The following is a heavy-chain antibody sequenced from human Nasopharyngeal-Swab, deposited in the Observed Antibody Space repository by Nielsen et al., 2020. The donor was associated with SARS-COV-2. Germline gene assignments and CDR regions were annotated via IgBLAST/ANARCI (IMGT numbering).Heavy chain of an antibody. V-gene: IGHV3-74*01. J-gene: IGHJ2*01. CDR3: ARGASTLSNWYFDL. Sequence: GESLKISCAASGFTFSSYTMHWVRQAPGKGLGWVSRIKSDGSDINYADSVKGRFTISRDNAKNTLYLQMHSLRAEDTAVYYCARGASTLSNWYFDLWGRGTLVRVSS. CDR1: GFTFSSYT. CDR2: IKSDGSDI. D-gene: IGHD2-2*01.